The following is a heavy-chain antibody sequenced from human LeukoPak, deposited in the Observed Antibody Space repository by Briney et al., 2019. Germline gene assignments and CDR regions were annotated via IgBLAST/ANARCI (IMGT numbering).Heavy chain of an antibody. CDR1: GFAFSSYG. D-gene: IGHD2-15*01. V-gene: IGHV3-33*01. Sequence: GRSLRLSCAASGFAFSSYGMHCVRQAPGKGLEWVAIIWYDATNQYYADSVKGRFTISRDNSKNTLYLQLSSLRAEDTAVYYCARDRGDCSGGSCYSDYFDYWGQGTLVTVSA. CDR3: ARDRGDCSGGSCYSDYFDY. J-gene: IGHJ4*02. CDR2: IWYDATNQ.